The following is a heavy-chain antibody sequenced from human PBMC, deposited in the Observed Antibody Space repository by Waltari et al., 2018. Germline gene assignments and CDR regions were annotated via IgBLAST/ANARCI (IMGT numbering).Heavy chain of an antibody. D-gene: IGHD3-16*01. Sequence: QLVDSGGGLVKPGGSLRLSCAASGFIFSSYSMHWVRQAPGKGLEWVSSISNSGSFVYYGDSVKGRFTISRDNAKNSLSLQMNNLRVEDTAVYYCTRGVRLVAAWVSYNWFDTWDQGTLVTVSS. CDR3: TRGVRLVAAWVSYNWFDT. CDR2: ISNSGSFV. V-gene: IGHV3-21*01. CDR1: GFIFSSYS. J-gene: IGHJ5*02.